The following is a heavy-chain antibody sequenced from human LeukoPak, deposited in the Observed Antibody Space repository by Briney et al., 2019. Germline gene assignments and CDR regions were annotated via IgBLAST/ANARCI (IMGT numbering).Heavy chain of an antibody. V-gene: IGHV3-7*01. CDR2: IKQDGGER. D-gene: IGHD3/OR15-3a*01. Sequence: GGSLRLSCTASGFTFDNYWMTWVRQPPGRGLEWVANIKQDGGERYYVDSVRGRFTISRDNSKNSLYLQMNSLRAEDTAVYYCVRDGRPLDYWGQGTLVIVS. CDR1: GFTFDNYW. CDR3: VRDGRPLDY. J-gene: IGHJ4*02.